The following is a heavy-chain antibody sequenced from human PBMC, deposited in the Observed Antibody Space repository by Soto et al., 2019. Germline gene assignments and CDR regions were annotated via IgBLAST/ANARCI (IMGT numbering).Heavy chain of an antibody. D-gene: IGHD6-6*01. Sequence: ASVKVSCKASGGTFSSYTISWVRQAPGQGLEWMGRIIPILGIANYAQKFQGRVTITADKSTSTAYMELSSLRSEDTAVYYCARYSSSSGGFYWFDPWGQGTLVTVSS. CDR2: IIPILGIA. CDR3: ARYSSSSGGFYWFDP. V-gene: IGHV1-69*02. CDR1: GGTFSSYT. J-gene: IGHJ5*02.